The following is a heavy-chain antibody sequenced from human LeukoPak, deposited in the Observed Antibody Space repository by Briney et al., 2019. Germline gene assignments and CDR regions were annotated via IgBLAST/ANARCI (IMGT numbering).Heavy chain of an antibody. CDR3: ARDGPDSLYFDY. J-gene: IGHJ4*02. V-gene: IGHV3-66*01. CDR1: GFTVSSKF. CDR2: IYRGGRT. Sequence: GGPLRLPCAASGFTVSSKFMRWVRHARGEGLEGVSVIYRGGRTYYADPVKGRFTISRHNSKNTLYVQINSLSAEDTAVYFCARDGPDSLYFDYWGQGTLVTASP. D-gene: IGHD2-2*01.